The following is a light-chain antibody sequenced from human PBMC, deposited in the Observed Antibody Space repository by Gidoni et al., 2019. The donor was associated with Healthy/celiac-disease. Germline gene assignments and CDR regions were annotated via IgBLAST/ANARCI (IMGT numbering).Light chain of an antibody. Sequence: ILMTQSPSSFSASTGDRVTITCRASQGISSYLAWYQQKPGKAPKLLIYAASTLQSGVPSRFSGSGSGTDFTLTISCLQSEDFATYYCQQYYSYPGTFGQGTKVEIK. J-gene: IGKJ1*01. V-gene: IGKV1-8*01. CDR3: QQYYSYPGT. CDR1: QGISSY. CDR2: AAS.